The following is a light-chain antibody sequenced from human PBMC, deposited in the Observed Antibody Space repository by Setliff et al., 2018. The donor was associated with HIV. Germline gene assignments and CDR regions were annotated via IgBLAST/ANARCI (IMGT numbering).Light chain of an antibody. V-gene: IGLV2-11*01. CDR2: DVT. Sequence: QSVLTQPRSVSGSPGQSVTFSCTGSSSDVGAYNYVSWYQQHPGKAPKLIVYDVTKRPSGVPDRFSGSKSGDTASLTISGLQSEDEADYYCCSYAASNTYIFGTGTKGTVL. J-gene: IGLJ1*01. CDR1: SSDVGAYNY. CDR3: CSYAASNTYI.